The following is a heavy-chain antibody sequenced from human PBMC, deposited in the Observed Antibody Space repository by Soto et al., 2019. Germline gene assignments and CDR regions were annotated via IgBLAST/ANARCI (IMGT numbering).Heavy chain of an antibody. Sequence: QVQLVQSGAEVKKPGSSVKVSCKVSGGTFSNYAIDWVRLAPGHGLEWMGGIVPIFGTTDYTKKFQGRATIIAGDSTTTACLEMSSLSSADTALYDCASFEAVAVLYNYRGLDVWGQGPAVTLSA. V-gene: IGHV1-69*12. J-gene: IGHJ6*01. CDR2: IVPIFGTT. CDR3: ASFEAVAVLYNYRGLDV. CDR1: GGTFSNYA. D-gene: IGHD6-19*01.